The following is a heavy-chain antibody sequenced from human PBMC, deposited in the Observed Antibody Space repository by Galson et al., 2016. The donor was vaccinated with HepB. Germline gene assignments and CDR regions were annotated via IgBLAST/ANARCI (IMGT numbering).Heavy chain of an antibody. Sequence: TLSLTCTVSGGSISGSYYWNWIRQSAGTGLEWIGRIYASGSTNYNPSLKSRVTISVDTSKNQSSLKLTSVTAEDTAIYYCASKGKEWLVHGYFDYWGQGTLATVSS. V-gene: IGHV4-61*02. CDR2: IYASGST. J-gene: IGHJ4*02. CDR3: ASKGKEWLVHGYFDY. D-gene: IGHD6-19*01. CDR1: GGSISGSYY.